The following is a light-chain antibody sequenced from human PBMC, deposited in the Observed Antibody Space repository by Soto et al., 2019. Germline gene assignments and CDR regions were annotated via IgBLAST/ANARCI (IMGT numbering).Light chain of an antibody. J-gene: IGKJ2*01. CDR3: QQRSNWPPYT. CDR1: QSVSSY. CDR2: DAS. V-gene: IGKV3-11*01. Sequence: EIVLTQSPATLSLSPGERATLSCRASQSVSSYLAWYQQKPGQAPRLLIYDASNMTTGIPARFSGSGSGTDFALTISSLEPEDFAVYYCQQRSNWPPYTFGQGTKVEIK.